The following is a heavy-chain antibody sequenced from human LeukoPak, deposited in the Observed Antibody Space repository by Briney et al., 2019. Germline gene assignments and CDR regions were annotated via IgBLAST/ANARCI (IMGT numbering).Heavy chain of an antibody. V-gene: IGHV1-2*02. J-gene: IGHJ6*02. CDR1: GYTFTGYY. CDR3: AREFAGSRDGYNLVYGMDV. D-gene: IGHD5-24*01. CDR2: INPNSGGT. Sequence: ASVKVSCKASGYTFTGYYMHWVRQAPGQGLEWMGWINPNSGGTNYAQKFQGRVTMTRDTSISTAYMELSRLRSDDTAVYYCAREFAGSRDGYNLVYGMDVWGQGTTVTVSS.